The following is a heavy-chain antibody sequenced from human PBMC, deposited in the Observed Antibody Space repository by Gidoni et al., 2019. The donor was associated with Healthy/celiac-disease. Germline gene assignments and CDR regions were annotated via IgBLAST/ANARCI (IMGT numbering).Heavy chain of an antibody. CDR2: SSSNGGST. D-gene: IGHD3-22*01. V-gene: IGHV3-64D*06. J-gene: IGHJ4*02. CDR3: VNLDYYDSSGYYHFDY. CDR1: GFPFSSYA. Sequence: EVQLVESGGGLVQPGGSLRLSCSASGFPFSSYAMHWVRQAPGKGLEYVSASSSNGGSTYYADSVKGRFTISRDNSKNTLYLQMSSLRAEDTAVYYCVNLDYYDSSGYYHFDYWGQGTLVTVSS.